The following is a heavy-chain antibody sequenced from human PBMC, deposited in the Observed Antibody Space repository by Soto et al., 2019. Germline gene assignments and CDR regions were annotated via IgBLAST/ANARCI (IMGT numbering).Heavy chain of an antibody. D-gene: IGHD2-21*02. CDR3: AKDDFTDRGDDYFDY. V-gene: IGHV3-23*01. CDR2: IGASGDIT. CDR1: GFSFTNFA. J-gene: IGHJ4*02. Sequence: LRLSCAASGFSFTNFAMSWVRQAPGKGLEWVAGIGASGDITWYADSVKGRLSISRDNSKNTLYLQLNRLRFEDTAVYYCAKDDFTDRGDDYFDYWGPGTLVTVSS.